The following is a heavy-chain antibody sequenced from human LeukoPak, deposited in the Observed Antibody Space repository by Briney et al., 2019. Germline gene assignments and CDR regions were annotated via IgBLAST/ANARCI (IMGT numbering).Heavy chain of an antibody. D-gene: IGHD3-10*01. CDR2: IYPSDSDT. CDR3: ARRMVRGVITSPFDY. V-gene: IGHV5-51*01. CDR1: GYSFTSYW. J-gene: IGHJ4*02. Sequence: GESLKISCKGSGYSFTSYWIAWVRQMPGKGLEWIGIIYPSDSDTRYSPSFQGQVTISADKSISTAYLQWSSLKASDTAMYYCARRMVRGVITSPFDYWGQGTLVTVSS.